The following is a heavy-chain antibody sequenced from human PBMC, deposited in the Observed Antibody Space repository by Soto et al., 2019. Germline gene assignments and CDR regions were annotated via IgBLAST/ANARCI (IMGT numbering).Heavy chain of an antibody. V-gene: IGHV1-18*04. CDR2: ISAYNGNT. CDR1: GYTFTSYG. Sequence: ASVKVSCKASGYTFTSYGISWVRQAPGQGLEWLGWISAYNGNTNYAQKLQGRVTMTTDTSTSTAYMELRSLRSDDTAVYYCAREMTTKAVLWFGELVHFDDWGQGTLVTV. CDR3: AREMTTKAVLWFGELVHFDD. D-gene: IGHD3-10*01. J-gene: IGHJ4*02.